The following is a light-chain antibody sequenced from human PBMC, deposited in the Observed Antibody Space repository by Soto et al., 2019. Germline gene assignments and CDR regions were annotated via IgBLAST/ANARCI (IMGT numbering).Light chain of an antibody. J-gene: IGLJ1*01. Sequence: QSALTQPPSASGSPGQSVTITCTGTSSDVGAYIYVSWYQHHPGKAPKLIIYEASKRPSGVPDRFSGSKSGDTASLTVSGLQAEDEAHYYCGSYAGGNNPYVFGTGTKLTVL. CDR1: SSDVGAYIY. V-gene: IGLV2-8*01. CDR2: EAS. CDR3: GSYAGGNNPYV.